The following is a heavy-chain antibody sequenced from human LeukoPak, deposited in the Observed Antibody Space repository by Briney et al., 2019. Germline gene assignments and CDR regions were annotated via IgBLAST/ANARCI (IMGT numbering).Heavy chain of an antibody. D-gene: IGHD1-26*01. CDR2: IFPADSDT. V-gene: IGHV5-51*01. CDR1: GYIFSNYW. J-gene: IGHJ4*02. Sequence: GESLKISCKGPGYIFSNYWIAWVRRMPGKGLEWMGIIFPADSDTRYSPSLQGQVTISVDKSINTAYLQWSSLKASDSAMYYCARPPGVGATSFDYWGQGTLVTVSS. CDR3: ARPPGVGATSFDY.